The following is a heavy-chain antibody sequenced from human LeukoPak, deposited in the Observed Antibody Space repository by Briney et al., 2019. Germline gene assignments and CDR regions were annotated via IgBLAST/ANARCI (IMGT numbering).Heavy chain of an antibody. Sequence: ASVKVSCKVSGGTFSSYAISWVRQAPGQGLEWMGGIIPIFGPANYAQKFQGRVTITTDESTSTAYMELSSLRSEDTAVYYCARLTGDWYFDLWGRGTLVTVSS. CDR2: IIPIFGPA. CDR1: GGTFSSYA. V-gene: IGHV1-69*05. D-gene: IGHD7-27*01. CDR3: ARLTGDWYFDL. J-gene: IGHJ2*01.